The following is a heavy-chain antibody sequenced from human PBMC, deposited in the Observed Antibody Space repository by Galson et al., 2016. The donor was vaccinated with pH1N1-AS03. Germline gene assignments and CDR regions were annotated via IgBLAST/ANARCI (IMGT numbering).Heavy chain of an antibody. D-gene: IGHD5-18*01. CDR1: GFSFSTYW. CDR3: ANPRASGTTMVTRLDY. J-gene: IGHJ4*02. V-gene: IGHV3-7*01. CDR2: IHPDGSEK. Sequence: SLRLSCAASGFSFSTYWMSWVRQAPGKGPEWVANIHPDGSEKYYGDSVKGRFTISRDNAKNPLYLQMNGLRAEDTAIYYCANPRASGTTMVTRLDYWGQGILVTVSS.